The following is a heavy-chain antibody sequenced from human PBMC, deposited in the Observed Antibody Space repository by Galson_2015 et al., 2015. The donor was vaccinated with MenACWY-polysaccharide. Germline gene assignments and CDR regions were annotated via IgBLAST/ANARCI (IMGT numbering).Heavy chain of an antibody. CDR2: ISSSSSTI. J-gene: IGHJ5*02. V-gene: IGHV3-48*01. CDR1: GFTFSSYS. CDR3: AKREASNRGPFVL. D-gene: IGHD4-11*01. Sequence: SLRLSCAASGFTFSSYSMNWVRQAPGKGLEWVSYISSSSSTIYYTDSVKGRFTISRDNSKSMLYLQMYSLRPEDTAVYYCAKREASNRGPFVLWGQGSLFTASP.